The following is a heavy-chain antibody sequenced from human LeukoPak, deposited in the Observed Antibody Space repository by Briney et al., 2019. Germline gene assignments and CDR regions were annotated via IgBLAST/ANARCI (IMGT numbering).Heavy chain of an antibody. CDR1: GYTFTSYD. V-gene: IGHV1-8*01. CDR3: AGGKGCGGNSGDY. D-gene: IGHD4-23*01. CDR2: MNPNSGNT. J-gene: IGHJ4*02. Sequence: VASVKVSCKASGYTFTSYDINWVRQATGQGLEWMGWMNPNSGNTGYAQKFQGGGTMTRNTSISTAYRDVSSLGSEDTAGYYFAGGKGCGGNSGDYGGQGSLVTVS.